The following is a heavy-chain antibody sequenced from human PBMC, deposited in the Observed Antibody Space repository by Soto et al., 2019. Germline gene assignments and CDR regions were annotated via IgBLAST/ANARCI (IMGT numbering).Heavy chain of an antibody. CDR2: ISSSSSTI. Sequence: PGGSLRLSCAASGFTFSSYGMNWVRQAPGKGLEWVSDISSSSSTIYYADSVKGRFTISRDNAKNSLYLQMNSLRDEDTDGYYCGRDLGSESVAGGYWGQGTLVPVSS. V-gene: IGHV3-48*02. J-gene: IGHJ4*02. CDR1: GFTFSSYG. CDR3: GRDLGSESVAGGY. D-gene: IGHD6-19*01.